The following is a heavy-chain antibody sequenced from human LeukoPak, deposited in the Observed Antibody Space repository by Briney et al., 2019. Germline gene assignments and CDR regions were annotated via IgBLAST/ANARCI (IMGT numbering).Heavy chain of an antibody. CDR2: IYYSGST. CDR3: ARDGFKQQLVPGYSQH. V-gene: IGHV4-31*03. CDR1: GGSISSGGYY. D-gene: IGHD6-13*01. Sequence: SETLSLTCTVSGGSISSGGYYWSWIRQHPGKGLEWIGYIYYSGSTYYNPSLKSRVTISVDTSKNQFSLKLSSVTAADTAVYYCARDGFKQQLVPGYSQHWGQGTLVTVSS. J-gene: IGHJ1*01.